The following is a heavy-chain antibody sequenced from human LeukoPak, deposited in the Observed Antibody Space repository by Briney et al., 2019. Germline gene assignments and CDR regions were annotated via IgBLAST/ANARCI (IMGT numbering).Heavy chain of an antibody. J-gene: IGHJ3*02. Sequence: RGESLKISCKGSGYIFATYWIGWMRQMPGKGLEWMGIIYPGDSDTRYSPSFQGKVTISADKSISTAYLQWSSLKASDSAMYYCATNTMFRGIHAFDIWGQGTMVTVSS. CDR3: ATNTMFRGIHAFDI. CDR2: IYPGDSDT. V-gene: IGHV5-51*01. D-gene: IGHD3-10*01. CDR1: GYIFATYW.